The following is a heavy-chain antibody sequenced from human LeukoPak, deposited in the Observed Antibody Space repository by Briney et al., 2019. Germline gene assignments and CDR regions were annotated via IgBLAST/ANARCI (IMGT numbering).Heavy chain of an antibody. V-gene: IGHV1-2*06. Sequence: ASVKVSCKASGYTFTGYYMHWVRQAPGQGLEWMGRINPNSGGTNYAQKFQGRVAMTRDKSISTAYMELSRLRSDDTAVYYCARDVRRSGAFSLYYYYYYMDVWGKGTTVTVSS. CDR1: GYTFTGYY. CDR2: INPNSGGT. CDR3: ARDVRRSGAFSLYYYYYYMDV. J-gene: IGHJ6*03. D-gene: IGHD6-25*01.